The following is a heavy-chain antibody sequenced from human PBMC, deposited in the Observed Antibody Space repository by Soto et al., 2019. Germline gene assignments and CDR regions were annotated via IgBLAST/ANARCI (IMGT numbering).Heavy chain of an antibody. Sequence: PSETLSLTCAVSGGSISSGGYSWSWIRQPPGKGLEWIGYIYHSGSTYYNPSLKSRVTISVDRSKNQFSLKLSSVTAADTAVYYCARAYLEGGSWYGNPLDYYSMDVWGQGTTVTVSS. CDR1: GGSISSGGYS. V-gene: IGHV4-30-2*01. CDR3: ARAYLEGGSWYGNPLDYYSMDV. J-gene: IGHJ6*02. CDR2: IYHSGST. D-gene: IGHD6-13*01.